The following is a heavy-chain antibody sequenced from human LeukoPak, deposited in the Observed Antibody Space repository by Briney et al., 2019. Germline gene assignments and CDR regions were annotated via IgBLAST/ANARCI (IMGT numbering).Heavy chain of an antibody. V-gene: IGHV3-21*04. CDR2: ISRSSSYT. Sequence: PGGSLRLSCAAFEFPFSSYWMLWVRQAPGKGLEWVSSISRSSSYTYYADSVKGRFTISRDNSKNTLNLQMNSLRAEDTAVYYCAKDFWYFDLWGRGTLVTVSS. CDR3: AKDFWYFDL. J-gene: IGHJ2*01. CDR1: EFPFSSYW.